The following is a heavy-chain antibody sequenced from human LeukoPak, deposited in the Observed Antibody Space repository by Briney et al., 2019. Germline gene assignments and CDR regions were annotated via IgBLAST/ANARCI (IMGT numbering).Heavy chain of an antibody. CDR2: ISYDGSNN. D-gene: IGHD6-13*01. CDR1: GFTFSSYG. J-gene: IGHJ1*01. V-gene: IGHV3-30*03. Sequence: GRSLRLSCAASGFTFSSYGMHWVRQAPGKGLEWVAVISYDGSNNYYADSVKGRFTISRDNSKNTLYLQMYSLRAEDTAVYYCAREKHETAAGNVAYFQHWGQGTLVTVSS. CDR3: AREKHETAAGNVAYFQH.